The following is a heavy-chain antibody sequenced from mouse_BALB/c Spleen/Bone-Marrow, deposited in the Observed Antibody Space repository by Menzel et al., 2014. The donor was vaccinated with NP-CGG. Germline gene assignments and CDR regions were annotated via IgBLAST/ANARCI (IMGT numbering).Heavy chain of an antibody. J-gene: IGHJ2*01. V-gene: IGHV5-6-5*01. CDR1: GFTFSSFV. D-gene: IGHD1-1*01. CDR3: ARDYYGSSHFDY. Sequence: EVHLVESGGGLVQPGGSPKLSCAASGFTFSSFVMSWVRQTPEKRLEWVASISSGGSMYYSDSVKGRFIISRDNARNILYLQMSSLRSEDTAMYYCARDYYGSSHFDYWGQGSTLTVSS. CDR2: ISSGGSM.